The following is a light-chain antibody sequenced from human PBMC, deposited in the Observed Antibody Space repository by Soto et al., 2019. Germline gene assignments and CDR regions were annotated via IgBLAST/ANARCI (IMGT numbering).Light chain of an antibody. CDR2: EVI. CDR1: SRDIGTYNL. Sequence: QSVLTQPASVSGSPGQSITISCTGTSRDIGTYNLVSWYQQHPGKAPKLMFYEVIKRPSGVSNRFSGSKSGNTASLTFSGLQAEDEADYYCCSYAGSSVYVFGTGTKVTVL. J-gene: IGLJ1*01. CDR3: CSYAGSSVYV. V-gene: IGLV2-23*02.